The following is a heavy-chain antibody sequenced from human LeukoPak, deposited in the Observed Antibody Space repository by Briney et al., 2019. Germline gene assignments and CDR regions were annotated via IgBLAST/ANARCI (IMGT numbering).Heavy chain of an antibody. CDR1: GFTFTTYA. CDR2: IKQDGSEK. D-gene: IGHD4-17*01. Sequence: GGSLRLSCAASGFTFTTYAMSWVRQAPGKGLEWGANIKQDGSEKYYVDSVKGRFTISRDNAKNSLYLQMNSLRAEDTALYYCAKVTLVYGDYVGAFDIWGQGTMVTVSS. V-gene: IGHV3-7*03. J-gene: IGHJ3*02. CDR3: AKVTLVYGDYVGAFDI.